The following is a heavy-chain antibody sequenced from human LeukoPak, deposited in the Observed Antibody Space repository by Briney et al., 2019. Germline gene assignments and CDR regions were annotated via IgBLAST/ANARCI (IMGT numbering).Heavy chain of an antibody. CDR3: ARDRDILTGLDAFDI. V-gene: IGHV3-21*01. D-gene: IGHD3-9*01. Sequence: GGSLRLSCAASGFTFSSYSMNWVRQAPGKGLEWVSSISSSSSYIYYADSVKGRFTIYRDNAKNSLYLQMNSLRAEDTAVYYCARDRDILTGLDAFDIWGQGTMVTGSS. J-gene: IGHJ3*02. CDR2: ISSSSSYI. CDR1: GFTFSSYS.